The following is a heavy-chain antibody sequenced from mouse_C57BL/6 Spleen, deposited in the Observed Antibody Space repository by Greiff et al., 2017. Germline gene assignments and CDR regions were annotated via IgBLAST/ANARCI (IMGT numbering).Heavy chain of an antibody. CDR2: IDPSDSYT. CDR3: SRKGDYGSDFEY. D-gene: IGHD1-1*01. CDR1: GYTFTSYC. J-gene: IGHJ2*01. V-gene: IGHV1-69*01. Sequence: VQLQQPGAELVMPGASVKLSCTASGYTFTSYCMHWVKQRPGQGLEWIGEIDPSDSYTNYNQKFKGKSTLTVDKSSSTAYMQISSLTSEDSAVYYCSRKGDYGSDFEYWGQGTTLTVAS.